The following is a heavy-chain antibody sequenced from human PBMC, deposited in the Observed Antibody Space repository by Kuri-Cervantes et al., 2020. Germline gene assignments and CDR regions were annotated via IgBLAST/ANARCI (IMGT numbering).Heavy chain of an antibody. Sequence: GESLKISCAASGFTFSSYSMNWVRQAPGKGLEWVANIKQDGSEKYYVDSVKGRFTISRDNAKNSLYLQMNSLRSEDTAVYYCARGVNYGDYLKWFDPWGQGTLVTVSS. CDR1: GFTFSSYS. J-gene: IGHJ5*02. D-gene: IGHD4-17*01. CDR3: ARGVNYGDYLKWFDP. CDR2: IKQDGSEK. V-gene: IGHV3-7*01.